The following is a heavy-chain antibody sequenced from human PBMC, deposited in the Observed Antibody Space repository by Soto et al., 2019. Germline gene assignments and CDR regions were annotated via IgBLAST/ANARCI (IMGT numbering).Heavy chain of an antibody. D-gene: IGHD2-2*01. J-gene: IGHJ4*02. CDR2: IIPIFGTA. CDR1: GGTFSSYA. CDR3: ARSTADCSSTSCYGTLDY. Sequence: QVQLVQSGAEVKKPGSSVKVSCKASGGTFSSYAISWVRQAPGQGLEWMGGIIPIFGTANYAQKFQGRVTITADESTRTAYMELSSLRSEDTAVYYCARSTADCSSTSCYGTLDYWGQGTLVTVSS. V-gene: IGHV1-69*01.